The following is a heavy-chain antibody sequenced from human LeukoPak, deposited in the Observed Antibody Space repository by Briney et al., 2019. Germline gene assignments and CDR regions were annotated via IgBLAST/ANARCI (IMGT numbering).Heavy chain of an antibody. CDR1: GGTFSSYA. CDR3: ARSRDRGNCFDP. CDR2: IIPILGIA. J-gene: IGHJ5*02. V-gene: IGHV1-69*04. Sequence: EASVKVSCKASGGTFSSYAISWVRQAPGQGLEWMGRIIPILGIANFAQKFQGRVTMTRDTSISTAYMELSRLTSDDTAVYYCARSRDRGNCFDPWGQGTLVTVSS.